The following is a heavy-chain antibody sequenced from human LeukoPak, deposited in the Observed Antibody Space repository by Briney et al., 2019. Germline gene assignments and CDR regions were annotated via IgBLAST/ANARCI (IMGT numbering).Heavy chain of an antibody. D-gene: IGHD4-17*01. J-gene: IGHJ3*02. CDR1: GFIVSSNY. V-gene: IGHV3-53*01. CDR2: IYSGGTT. Sequence: QLGGSLRLSCAASGFIVSSNYMSWVRRAPGKGLEWVSVIYSGGTTYYADSVKGRFTISRDNSNNTLYLQMNSLRAEDTAVYYCARGPVTRFEIWGQGTMVTVSS. CDR3: ARGPVTRFEI.